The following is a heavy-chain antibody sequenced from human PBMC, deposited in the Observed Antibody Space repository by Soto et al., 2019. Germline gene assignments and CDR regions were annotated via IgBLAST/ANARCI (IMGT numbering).Heavy chain of an antibody. J-gene: IGHJ4*02. Sequence: GGSLRLSCVASGFSFDNYGMSWVRQAPGEGLEWISAIKSDGTSTYYAASVEDRFTISRDNSKNTLYLQLNSLRAEDTAVYYCAQLGLMTFSHKHYFNHWGRGTLVTVS. D-gene: IGHD3-16*01. V-gene: IGHV3-23*01. CDR2: IKSDGTST. CDR1: GFSFDNYG. CDR3: AQLGLMTFSHKHYFNH.